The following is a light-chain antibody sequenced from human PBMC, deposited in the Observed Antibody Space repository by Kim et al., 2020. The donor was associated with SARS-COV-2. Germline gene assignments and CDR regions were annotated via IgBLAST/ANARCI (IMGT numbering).Light chain of an antibody. Sequence: PGERATLSCRASQPLSSTFLVWYQKKIGQAPRLLMFDASTRAPGNPDRFSGSGSGTDFTLTISRREPEDFAVYYCQQFDISRTFGQGTKVDIK. J-gene: IGKJ1*01. CDR1: QPLSSTF. V-gene: IGKV3-20*01. CDR3: QQFDISRT. CDR2: DAS.